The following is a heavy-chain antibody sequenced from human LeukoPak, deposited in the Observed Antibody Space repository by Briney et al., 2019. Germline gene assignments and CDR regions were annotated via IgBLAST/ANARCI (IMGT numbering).Heavy chain of an antibody. V-gene: IGHV1-2*02. CDR2: IKPNSGGT. J-gene: IGHJ5*02. D-gene: IGHD3-10*01. CDR1: GYTFTGLY. Sequence: ASVKVSWKASGYTFTGLYMHWERQAPGQGLGWIGWIKPNSGGTNYAQKFQGRVTMTRDTSSSTAYMELGRLRSDDTAVYYCARELSITMVRGDTYNWFDPWGQGTLVTVSA. CDR3: ARELSITMVRGDTYNWFDP.